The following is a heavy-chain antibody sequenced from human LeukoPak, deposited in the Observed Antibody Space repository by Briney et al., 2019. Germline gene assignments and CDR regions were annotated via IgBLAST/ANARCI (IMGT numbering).Heavy chain of an antibody. CDR2: IYSGGST. CDR3: ARDLAHTQSFDI. V-gene: IGHV3-53*01. Sequence: GGSLRLSCAASGITVSSNYMNWVRQAPGKGLEWVSVIYSGGSTYYADSVKGRFTISRDNSKNTVYLQMNSLRAEDTAVYYCARDLAHTQSFDIWGRGTMVTASS. CDR1: GITVSSNY. J-gene: IGHJ3*02. D-gene: IGHD2-2*02.